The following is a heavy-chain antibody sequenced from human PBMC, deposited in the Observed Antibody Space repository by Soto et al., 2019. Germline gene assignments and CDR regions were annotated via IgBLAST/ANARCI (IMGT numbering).Heavy chain of an antibody. CDR1: GFTFSSYS. D-gene: IGHD3-10*01. Sequence: PGGSLRLSCAASGFTFSSYSMSWVRQAPGKGLEWVSGFRTGGDDGTTYYADSVKGRFTISRDNSKNTLFLQMNSLRAEDTAICYCAKKVNSGPGSQYTVFWCPGTLLTVST. J-gene: IGHJ4*02. CDR2: FRTGGDDGTT. V-gene: IGHV3-23*01. CDR3: AKKVNSGPGSQYTVF.